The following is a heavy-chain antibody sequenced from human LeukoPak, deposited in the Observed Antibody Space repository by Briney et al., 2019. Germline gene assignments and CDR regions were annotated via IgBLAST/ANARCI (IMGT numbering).Heavy chain of an antibody. CDR2: INHSGST. Sequence: SETLSLTCAVYGGSFSGYYWSWIRQPPGKGLEWIGEINHSGSTNYNPSLKSRVTISVDTSKNQFSLKLSSVTAADTAVYCCARGRRAYYYGSGSFLDYFQHWGQGALVTVSS. V-gene: IGHV4-34*01. D-gene: IGHD3-10*01. CDR3: ARGRRAYYYGSGSFLDYFQH. CDR1: GGSFSGYY. J-gene: IGHJ1*01.